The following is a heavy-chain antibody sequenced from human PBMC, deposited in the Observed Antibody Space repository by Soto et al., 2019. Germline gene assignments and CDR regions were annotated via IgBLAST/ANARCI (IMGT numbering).Heavy chain of an antibody. CDR2: IYWNDDK. CDR1: GFSLSTSGVG. Sequence: SGPTLVKPTQTLTLTCTFSGFSLSTSGVGVGWIRQPPGKALEWLALIYWNDDKRYSPSLKSRLTITKDTSKNQVVLTMTNMDPVDTATYYCAHSLGYYGSGSPYYYYYGMDVWGQGTTVTVSS. V-gene: IGHV2-5*01. D-gene: IGHD3-10*01. CDR3: AHSLGYYGSGSPYYYYYGMDV. J-gene: IGHJ6*02.